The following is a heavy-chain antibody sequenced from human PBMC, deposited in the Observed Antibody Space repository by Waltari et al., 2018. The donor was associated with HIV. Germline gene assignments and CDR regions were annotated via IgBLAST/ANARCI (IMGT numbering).Heavy chain of an antibody. CDR1: GFPFRASW. J-gene: IGHJ4*02. CDR3: ARHRVWYTSSSLDY. V-gene: IGHV3-7*01. Sequence: EVQVVDSGGGLVQPGGSLRLSCATSGFPFRASWMSWFRQAPGKGLEWVASIKEDGDDKYYVDSVKGRFTISRDNAENSLSLQMTALRAEDTAIYFCARHRVWYTSSSLDYWGQGTLVTVS. D-gene: IGHD6-13*01. CDR2: IKEDGDDK.